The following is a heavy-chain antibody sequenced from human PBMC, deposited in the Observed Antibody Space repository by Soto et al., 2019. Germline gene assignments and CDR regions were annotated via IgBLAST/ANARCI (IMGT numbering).Heavy chain of an antibody. V-gene: IGHV1-18*01. CDR3: ARGRYGDY. CDR2: ISAHNGNT. D-gene: IGHD1-1*01. J-gene: IGHJ4*02. Sequence: QVHLVQSGAEVKKPGASVKVSCKGSGYAFTTYGITWVRQAPGQGLEWMGWISAHNGNTNYAQKLQGRVTVNRDTSTSTAYMELRCLSSDDTAVYYCARGRYGDYWGQGALVTVSS. CDR1: GYAFTTYG.